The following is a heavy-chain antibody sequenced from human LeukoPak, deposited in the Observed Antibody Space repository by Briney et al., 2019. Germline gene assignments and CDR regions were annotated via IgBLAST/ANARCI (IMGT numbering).Heavy chain of an antibody. D-gene: IGHD3-22*01. CDR1: GFTFSSYS. CDR2: ISSSSSYI. J-gene: IGHJ4*02. Sequence: PGGSLRLSCAASGFTFSSYSMNWVRQAPGKGLEWVPSISSSSSYIYYADSVKGRFTISRDNAKNSLYLQMNSLRAEDTAVYYCARESTDSSGYYSAAVDYWGQGTLVTVSS. V-gene: IGHV3-21*01. CDR3: ARESTDSSGYYSAAVDY.